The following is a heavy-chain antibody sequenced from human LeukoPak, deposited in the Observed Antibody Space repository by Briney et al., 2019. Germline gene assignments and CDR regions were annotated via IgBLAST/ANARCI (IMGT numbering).Heavy chain of an antibody. J-gene: IGHJ6*02. V-gene: IGHV1-69*13. Sequence: SVKVSCKASGGTFSSYAISWVRQAPGQGLEWMGGIIPIFGTANYAQKFQGRVTITADESTSTAYMELSSLRSEDTAVYYCARDWDIVGAHYYYYGMDVWGQGTTVTVSS. CDR1: GGTFSSYA. CDR2: IIPIFGTA. D-gene: IGHD1-26*01. CDR3: ARDWDIVGAHYYYYGMDV.